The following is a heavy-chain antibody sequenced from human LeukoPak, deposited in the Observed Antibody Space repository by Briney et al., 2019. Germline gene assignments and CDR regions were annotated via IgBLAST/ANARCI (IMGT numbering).Heavy chain of an antibody. CDR1: GFTFSSYE. Sequence: GGSLRLSCAASGFTFSSYEMNWVRQAPGKGLEWVSYISSSGSTIYYADSVKGRFTISRDNAKNSLYLQMNNLRAEDTAVYYCARQGSGQSMVRGAKSPYFDYWGQGTLVTVSS. J-gene: IGHJ4*02. D-gene: IGHD3-10*01. CDR3: ARQGSGQSMVRGAKSPYFDY. V-gene: IGHV3-48*03. CDR2: ISSSGSTI.